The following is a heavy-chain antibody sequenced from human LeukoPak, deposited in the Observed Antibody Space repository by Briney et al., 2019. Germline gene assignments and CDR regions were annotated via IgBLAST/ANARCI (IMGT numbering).Heavy chain of an antibody. J-gene: IGHJ6*02. D-gene: IGHD3-9*01. Sequence: PSETLSLTCTASGGSISSRSYYWGWIRQPPGKGLVWIGYIYYSGSTNYSPSLKSRVTMSVDTSKNQFSLTLSSVTAADTAVYYCARVRPDYDILTGFGMDVWGQGTTVTVSS. CDR1: GGSISSRSYY. V-gene: IGHV4-61*05. CDR3: ARVRPDYDILTGFGMDV. CDR2: IYYSGST.